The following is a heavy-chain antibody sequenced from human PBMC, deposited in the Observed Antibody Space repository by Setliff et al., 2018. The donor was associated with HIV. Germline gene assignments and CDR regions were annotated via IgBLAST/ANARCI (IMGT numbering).Heavy chain of an antibody. J-gene: IGHJ3*02. CDR2: IYHSGST. Sequence: SETLSLTCAVSGGYISSSNWWSWVRQSPGKGLEWIGEIYHSGSTKYNPSLKSRVTISVDKSKNQFSLKLSSVTAADTAVYYCARSITMIIVAPGAFDIWGQGTMVTVSS. V-gene: IGHV4-4*02. CDR3: ARSITMIIVAPGAFDI. D-gene: IGHD3-22*01. CDR1: GGYISSSNW.